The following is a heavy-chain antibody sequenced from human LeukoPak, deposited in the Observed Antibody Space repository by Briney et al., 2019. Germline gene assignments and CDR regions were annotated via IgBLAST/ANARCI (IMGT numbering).Heavy chain of an antibody. CDR1: GFNFNTH. V-gene: IGHV3-30-3*01. D-gene: IGHD2-15*01. CDR3: ARDVDIVVVVAATLDY. J-gene: IGHJ4*02. CDR2: ISYDGSNK. Sequence: PGGSLRLSCAASGFNFNTHMHWVRQAPGKGLEWVAVISYDGSNKYYADSVKGRFTISRDNSRNTLYLQMNSLRAEDTAVYYCARDVDIVVVVAATLDYWGQGTLVTVSS.